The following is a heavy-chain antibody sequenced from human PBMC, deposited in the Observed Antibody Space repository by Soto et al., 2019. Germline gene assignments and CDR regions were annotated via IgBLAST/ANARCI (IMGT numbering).Heavy chain of an antibody. CDR2: IYYSGST. J-gene: IGHJ4*02. Sequence: SETLSLTCTVSGGSISSGDYYWSWIRQPPGKGLEWIGYIYYSGSTYYNPSLKSRVTLSVDTSKNQFSLKLSSVTAADTAVYYCARRPAYSYYYDSSGYLDYWGQGTLVTVSS. CDR3: ARRPAYSYYYDSSGYLDY. CDR1: GGSISSGDYY. D-gene: IGHD3-22*01. V-gene: IGHV4-30-4*01.